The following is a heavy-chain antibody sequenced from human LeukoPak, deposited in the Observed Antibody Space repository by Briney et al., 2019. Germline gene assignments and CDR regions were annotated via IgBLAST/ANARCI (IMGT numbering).Heavy chain of an antibody. V-gene: IGHV4-4*07. D-gene: IGHD2-21*02. J-gene: IGHJ3*02. CDR2: ISTTGST. CDR3: ASSCGGDCSYDAFDI. CDR1: GGSISSYY. Sequence: SETLSLTCTVSGGSISSYYWSWIRQPAGKGLEWIGRISTTGSTNYNPSLKSRVTISVDTSKNQFSLKLSSVTAADTAVYYCASSCGGDCSYDAFDIWGQGTMVTVSS.